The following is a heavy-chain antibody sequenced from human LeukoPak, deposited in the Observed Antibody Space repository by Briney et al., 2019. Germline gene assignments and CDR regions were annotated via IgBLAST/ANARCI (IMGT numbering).Heavy chain of an antibody. Sequence: GGSLRLSCAASGFTFSSYWMSWVRQAPGKGLEWLANISPDGSQITYVDSVKGRFTISRDNAENPVFFQMDSLRVGDTSLYYCVRDRAYHAFDYWGHGTLVTVSS. J-gene: IGHJ4*01. V-gene: IGHV3-7*01. D-gene: IGHD2-2*01. CDR1: GFTFSSYW. CDR2: ISPDGSQI. CDR3: VRDRAYHAFDY.